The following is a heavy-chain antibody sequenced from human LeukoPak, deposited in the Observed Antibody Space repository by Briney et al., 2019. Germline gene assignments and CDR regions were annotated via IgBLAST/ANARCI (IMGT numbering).Heavy chain of an antibody. CDR2: ITSSSSYI. J-gene: IGHJ4*02. V-gene: IGHV3-21*01. CDR1: GFTFSSYS. D-gene: IGHD6-6*01. CDR3: ARSGSSYSSSFDY. Sequence: PGGSLRLSCAASGFTFSSYSMNWVRQAPGKGLEWVSSITSSSSYIYYADSVKGRFTISRDNAKNSLYLQMNSLRAEDTAVYYCARSGSSYSSSFDYWGQGTLVTVSS.